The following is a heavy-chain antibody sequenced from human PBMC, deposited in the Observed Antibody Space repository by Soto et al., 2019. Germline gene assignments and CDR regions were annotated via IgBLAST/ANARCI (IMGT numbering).Heavy chain of an antibody. D-gene: IGHD2-2*01. CDR2: IKQDGSEK. Sequence: GGSLRLSCAASGFTFSSYWMSWVRQAPGKGLEWVANIKQDGSEKYYVDSVKGRFTISRDNAKNSLYLQMNSLRAEDTAVYYCARVALAQIVVPAAPAFDYWGQGTLVTVSS. CDR1: GFTFSSYW. CDR3: ARVALAQIVVPAAPAFDY. V-gene: IGHV3-7*01. J-gene: IGHJ4*02.